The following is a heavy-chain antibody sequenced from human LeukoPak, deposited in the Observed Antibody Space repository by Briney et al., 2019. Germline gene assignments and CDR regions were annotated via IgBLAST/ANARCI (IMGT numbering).Heavy chain of an antibody. J-gene: IGHJ3*02. D-gene: IGHD2-21*02. V-gene: IGHV1-46*01. CDR1: GYTFTSYY. CDR3: ARGYPDFCGGDCYDAFDI. Sequence: ASVKVSCKASGYTFTSYYMHWLRQTPGQGLEWMGIIDPSGGSTSYAQKFQGRVTMTRDTSTSTVYMELSSLRSEDTAVYYCARGYPDFCGGDCYDAFDIWGQGTMVTVSS. CDR2: IDPSGGST.